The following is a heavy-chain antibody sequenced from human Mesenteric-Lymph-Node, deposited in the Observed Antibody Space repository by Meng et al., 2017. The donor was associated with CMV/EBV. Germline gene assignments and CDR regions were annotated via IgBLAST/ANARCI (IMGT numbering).Heavy chain of an antibody. CDR2: IDFTGSTK. J-gene: IGHJ4*02. V-gene: IGHV3-48*04. CDR1: GFTFNIFG. CDR3: ARGPEPNDY. Sequence: GGSLRLSCAASGFTFNIFGMNWVRQAPGKGPEWISYIDFTGSTKQYSDSVKGRFTITRDDAENSLYLQMNSLRAEDTAVYYCARGPEPNDYWGQGTLVTVSS.